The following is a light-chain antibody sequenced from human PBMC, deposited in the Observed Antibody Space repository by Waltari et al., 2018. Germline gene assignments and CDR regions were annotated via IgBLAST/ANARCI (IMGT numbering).Light chain of an antibody. CDR3: LQDYSYPLT. V-gene: IGKV1-6*01. CDR2: TAS. Sequence: AIQMTQSPSSLSAAVGDRVTINCRASHDIRNDLGWYQQKPGKAPRLLIHTASTLQGGVPSRFSGSGSATDFTLTISRLQPEDFATYYCLQDYSYPLTFGQGTKVDI. CDR1: HDIRND. J-gene: IGKJ1*01.